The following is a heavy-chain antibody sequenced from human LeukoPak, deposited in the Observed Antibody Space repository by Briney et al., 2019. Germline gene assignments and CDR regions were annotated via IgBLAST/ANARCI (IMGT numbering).Heavy chain of an antibody. Sequence: PGGSLRLSRAASGFTFSSYGMHWVRQAPGKGLEWVAVISYDGSNKYYADSVKGRFTISRDNSKNTLYLQMNSLRAEDTAVYYCAKDEQVLRYFDWLLVKYWGQGTLVTVSS. CDR3: AKDEQVLRYFDWLLVKY. V-gene: IGHV3-30*18. D-gene: IGHD3-9*01. J-gene: IGHJ4*02. CDR2: ISYDGSNK. CDR1: GFTFSSYG.